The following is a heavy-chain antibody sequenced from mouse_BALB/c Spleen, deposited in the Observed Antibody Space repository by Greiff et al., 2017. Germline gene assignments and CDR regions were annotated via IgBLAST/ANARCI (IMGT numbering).Heavy chain of an antibody. V-gene: IGHV10-1*02. Sequence: EVKLMESGGGLVQPKGSLKLSCAASGFTFNTYAMNWVRQAPGKGLEWVARIRSKSNNYATYYADSVKDRFTISRDDSQSMLYLQMNTLRAEDSATYYCARDREGIGYYGSEFAYWGQGTLVTVSA. CDR3: ARDREGIGYYGSEFAY. CDR2: IRSKSNNYAT. CDR1: GFTFNTYA. D-gene: IGHD1-1*01. J-gene: IGHJ3*01.